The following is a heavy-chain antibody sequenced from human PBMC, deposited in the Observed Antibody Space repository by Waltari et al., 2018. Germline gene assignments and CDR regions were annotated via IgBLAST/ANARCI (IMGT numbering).Heavy chain of an antibody. CDR3: ASGPAVDY. J-gene: IGHJ4*02. Sequence: QVQLVQSGAEVKKPGASVKVSCKASGYTFTDYYIHWVRQAPGQGLEWMGISNPNGGDTTYAQKFQGRGSMTRDTSTSTLYMELSSLRYEDTALYYCASGPAVDYWGQGTLVTVSS. CDR2: SNPNGGDT. CDR1: GYTFTDYY. V-gene: IGHV1-46*01.